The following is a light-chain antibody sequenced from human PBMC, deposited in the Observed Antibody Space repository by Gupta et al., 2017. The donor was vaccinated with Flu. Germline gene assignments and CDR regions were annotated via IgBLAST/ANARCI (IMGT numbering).Light chain of an antibody. J-gene: IGLJ1*01. CDR1: VWTEYY. CDR2: KDT. Sequence: GPTARIACSGYVWTEYYASWDQQKAAQTPVLVVYKDTESPAVLPWRFSCSSAGTTVTVTISGVQDEDAADYYCHTGDNSGNHLFGTGTKVTVL. CDR3: HTGDNSGNHL. V-gene: IGLV3-25*03.